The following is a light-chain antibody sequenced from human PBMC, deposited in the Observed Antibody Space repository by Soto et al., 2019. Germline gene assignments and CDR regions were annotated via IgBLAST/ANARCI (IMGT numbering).Light chain of an antibody. V-gene: IGKV3-11*01. Sequence: EIVLTQSPATLSLSPGEPATLSCRASQSVSSYLAWYQQKPGQAPRLLIYDASNRATGIPVRFSGSGSGTDFTLTISSLEPEDFAVYYCQQRSDWPPLTFGHGTRREIK. CDR1: QSVSSY. CDR2: DAS. J-gene: IGKJ5*01. CDR3: QQRSDWPPLT.